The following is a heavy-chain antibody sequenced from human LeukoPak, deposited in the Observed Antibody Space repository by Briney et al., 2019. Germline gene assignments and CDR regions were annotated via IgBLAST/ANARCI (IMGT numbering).Heavy chain of an antibody. CDR2: ISAYNGNT. Sequence: GASVKVSCKASGYTFTSYGISWVRQAPGQGLEWMGWISAYNGNTNYAQKFQGRVTITTDEPTSTAYMELSSLRSEDTAVYYCASLPPYDYVWGSYRLPSASYMDVWGKGTTVTVSS. J-gene: IGHJ6*03. CDR3: ASLPPYDYVWGSYRLPSASYMDV. D-gene: IGHD3-16*02. CDR1: GYTFTSYG. V-gene: IGHV1-18*01.